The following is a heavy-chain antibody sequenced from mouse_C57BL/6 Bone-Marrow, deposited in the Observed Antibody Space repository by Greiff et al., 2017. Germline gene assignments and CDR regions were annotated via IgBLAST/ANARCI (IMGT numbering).Heavy chain of an antibody. D-gene: IGHD5-1*01. Sequence: QVHVKQSGAELVKPGASVKMSCKASGYTFTTYPIEWMKQNHGKSLEWIGNFNPYNDDTKYNEKFKGKATLTVEKSSNTVYLELSRLTSDASVVYYCARSSTFFYYFDYWGQGTTLTVSS. V-gene: IGHV1-47*01. CDR2: FNPYNDDT. CDR1: GYTFTTYP. CDR3: ARSSTFFYYFDY. J-gene: IGHJ2*01.